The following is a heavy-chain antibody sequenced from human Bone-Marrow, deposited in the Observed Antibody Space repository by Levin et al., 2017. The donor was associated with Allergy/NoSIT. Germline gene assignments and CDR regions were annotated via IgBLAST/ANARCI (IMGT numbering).Heavy chain of an antibody. CDR3: AKDLRYGSGSAFSRGPGGLFDY. CDR2: ISGSGGST. D-gene: IGHD3-10*01. J-gene: IGHJ4*02. CDR1: GFTFSSYA. Sequence: GGSLRLSCAASGFTFSSYAMSWVRQAPGKGLEWVSAISGSGGSTYYADSVKGRFTISRDNSKNTLYLQMNSLRAEDTAVYYCAKDLRYGSGSAFSRGPGGLFDYWGQGTLVTVSS. V-gene: IGHV3-23*01.